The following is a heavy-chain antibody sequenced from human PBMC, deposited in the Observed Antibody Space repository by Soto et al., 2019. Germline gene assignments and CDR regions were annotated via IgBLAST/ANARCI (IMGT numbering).Heavy chain of an antibody. CDR3: AKARSGHYSFDY. V-gene: IGHV3-23*01. D-gene: IGHD1-26*01. Sequence: GGSLRLSCAASGFTFSSYAMSWVRQAPGKGLEWVSGISGSGGSTYYADSVKGRFTIPRDNSKNTLYLQMNSLRAEDTAVYYCAKARSGHYSFDYWSQGTLVTVAS. J-gene: IGHJ4*02. CDR2: ISGSGGST. CDR1: GFTFSSYA.